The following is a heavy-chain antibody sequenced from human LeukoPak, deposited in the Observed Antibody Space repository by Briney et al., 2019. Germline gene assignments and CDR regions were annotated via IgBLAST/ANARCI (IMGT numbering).Heavy chain of an antibody. CDR2: IKTKTDDGAT. CDR1: GFTFSNAR. J-gene: IGHJ4*02. CDR3: TTYVGATAY. V-gene: IGHV3-15*01. Sequence: PGGSLRLSCAASGFTFSNARMNWVRQAPGKGLEWVGRIKTKTDDGATDYSAPVKARFTISRDDSKTTLYLQMSGLKTEDTAIYYCTTYVGATAYRGQGTLVTVSS. D-gene: IGHD1-26*01.